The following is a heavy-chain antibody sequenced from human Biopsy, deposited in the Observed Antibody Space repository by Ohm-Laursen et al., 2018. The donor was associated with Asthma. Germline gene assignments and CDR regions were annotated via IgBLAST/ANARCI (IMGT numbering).Heavy chain of an antibody. CDR2: IIPMFGTT. CDR3: ARVLTTEEGDTWFDP. V-gene: IGHV1-69*06. CDR1: GGTFSNYV. Sequence: GASVKVSCKASGGTFSNYVFSWVRQAPGQGLEWMGGIIPMFGTTKYTQKFQARVSITADKATSTVYMELSSLRSEDTAVYYCARVLTTEEGDTWFDPWGQGTLVTVSS. D-gene: IGHD4-11*01. J-gene: IGHJ5*02.